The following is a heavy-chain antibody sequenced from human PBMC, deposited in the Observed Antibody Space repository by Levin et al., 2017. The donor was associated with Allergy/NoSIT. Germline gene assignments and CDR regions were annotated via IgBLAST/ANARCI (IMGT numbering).Heavy chain of an antibody. D-gene: IGHD6-13*01. V-gene: IGHV2-70*11. Sequence: QTLSLTCTFSGFSLSTSEVCVSWIRQPPGKALEWLARIDWDDDKYYSTSLKTRLTISKDTSKNQVVLTMTNMDPVDTATYYCARMRSPGVAATGIRGSVFWFDPWGQGTLVTVSS. CDR2: IDWDDDK. J-gene: IGHJ5*02. CDR3: ARMRSPGVAATGIRGSVFWFDP. CDR1: GFSLSTSEVC.